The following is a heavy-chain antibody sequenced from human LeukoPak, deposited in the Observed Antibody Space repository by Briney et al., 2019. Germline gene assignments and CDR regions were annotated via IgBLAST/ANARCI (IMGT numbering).Heavy chain of an antibody. CDR2: IYYSGST. CDR1: GGSISSSSYY. V-gene: IGHV4-39*02. J-gene: IGHJ6*02. Sequence: SETLSLTCTVSGGSISSSSYYWGWIRQPPGKGLEWIGSIYYSGSTYYNPSLKSRVTISVDTSKNQFSLKLSSVTAADTAVYYCARDRAYGDYAPYYYYYYGMDVWGQGTTVTVSS. D-gene: IGHD4-17*01. CDR3: ARDRAYGDYAPYYYYYYGMDV.